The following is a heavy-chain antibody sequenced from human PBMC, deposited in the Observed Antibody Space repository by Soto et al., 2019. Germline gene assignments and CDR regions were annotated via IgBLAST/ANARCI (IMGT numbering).Heavy chain of an antibody. Sequence: GGSLRLSCAASGFSFSSYGMHLARQAPGKGLEWVAVIWYDGSNKYYADSVKGRFTISRDNSKNTLYLQMNSQRAEDTAVYYCARGDALLGDWYYGMDVWGQGTTVTVSS. J-gene: IGHJ6*02. CDR1: GFSFSSYG. V-gene: IGHV3-33*01. CDR3: ARGDALLGDWYYGMDV. D-gene: IGHD3-16*01. CDR2: IWYDGSNK.